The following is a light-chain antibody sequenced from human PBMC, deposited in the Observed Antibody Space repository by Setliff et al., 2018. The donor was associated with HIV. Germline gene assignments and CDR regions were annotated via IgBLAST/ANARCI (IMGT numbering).Light chain of an antibody. Sequence: QSALTQPASVSGSPGQSLTISCTGTSSDVGGYNYVSWYQQHPGRAPKVIIYDVNKRPSGVPDRFSGSKSVNTASLTISVLQTDDEADYYCCSYAGSSVSYVFGTGTKVTVL. CDR3: CSYAGSSVSYV. J-gene: IGLJ1*01. CDR1: SSDVGGYNY. V-gene: IGLV2-11*01. CDR2: DVN.